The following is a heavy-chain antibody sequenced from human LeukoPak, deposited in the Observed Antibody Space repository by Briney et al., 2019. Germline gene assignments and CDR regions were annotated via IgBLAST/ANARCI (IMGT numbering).Heavy chain of an antibody. CDR2: IRYSGST. V-gene: IGHV4-61*01. J-gene: IGHJ4*02. CDR3: ARYYDRSGYWSTPHFDY. CDR1: GDSVSGISFY. D-gene: IGHD3-22*01. Sequence: SETLSLTCTVSGDSVSGISFYWSWIRQPPGKGLQYIGYIRYSGSTNYNPSLKSRVTISVDTSKNQFSLKLSSVTAADTAVYYCARYYDRSGYWSTPHFDYWGQGTLVTVSS.